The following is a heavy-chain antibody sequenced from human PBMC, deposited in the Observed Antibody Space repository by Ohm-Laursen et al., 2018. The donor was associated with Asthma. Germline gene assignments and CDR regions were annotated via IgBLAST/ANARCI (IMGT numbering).Heavy chain of an antibody. CDR1: GGSISSSSYY. J-gene: IGHJ4*02. D-gene: IGHD3-10*01. V-gene: IGHV4-39*01. CDR2: IYYSGST. Sequence: SDTLSLTCTVSGGSISSSSYYWGWIRQPPGKGLEWIGSIYYSGSTYYNPSLKSRVTISVDTSKNQFSLKLSSVTAADTAVYYCAEEGYGSGYPFDYWGQGTLVTVSS. CDR3: AEEGYGSGYPFDY.